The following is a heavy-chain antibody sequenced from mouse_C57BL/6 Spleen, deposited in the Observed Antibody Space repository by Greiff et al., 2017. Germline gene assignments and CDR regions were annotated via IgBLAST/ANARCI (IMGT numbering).Heavy chain of an antibody. Sequence: QVQLQQPGAELVKPGASVKMSCKASGYTFTSYWITWVKQRPGQGLEWIGDIYPGSGSTNYNEKFKSKATLTVDTSSSTAYMQLSSLTSEDSAVYCCAREAAQAKGAMDDWGQGTSVTVSS. CDR3: AREAAQAKGAMDD. CDR2: IYPGSGST. V-gene: IGHV1-55*01. CDR1: GYTFTSYW. J-gene: IGHJ4*01. D-gene: IGHD3-2*02.